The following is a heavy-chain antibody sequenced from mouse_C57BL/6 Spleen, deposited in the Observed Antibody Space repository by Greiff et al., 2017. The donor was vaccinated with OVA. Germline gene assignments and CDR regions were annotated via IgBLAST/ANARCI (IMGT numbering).Heavy chain of an antibody. V-gene: IGHV1-72*01. CDR2: IDPNSGGT. D-gene: IGHD1-1*01. J-gene: IGHJ4*01. CDR1: GYTFTSYW. CDR3: ARGGITTVVGDYYAMDY. Sequence: QVQLQQPGAELVKPGASVKLSCKASGYTFTSYWMHWMKQRPGRGLEWIGRIDPNSGGTKYNEKFKSKATLTVDKPSSTAYMQLSSLTSEDSAVYYCARGGITTVVGDYYAMDYWGQGTSVTVSS.